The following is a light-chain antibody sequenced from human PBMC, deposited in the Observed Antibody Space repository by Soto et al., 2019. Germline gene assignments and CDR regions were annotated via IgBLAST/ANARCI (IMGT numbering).Light chain of an antibody. J-gene: IGKJ4*01. V-gene: IGKV3-11*01. Sequence: EIVLTQSPATLSLSPGGRATLSCMASQSVRNYLTCYQQKPGQPPRLLIYDASNRATGSLARFSGSWSGTDFTLSISSLEPDDFAVYYCQQRNLGLTFGGGTKVEIK. CDR3: QQRNLGLT. CDR1: QSVRNY. CDR2: DAS.